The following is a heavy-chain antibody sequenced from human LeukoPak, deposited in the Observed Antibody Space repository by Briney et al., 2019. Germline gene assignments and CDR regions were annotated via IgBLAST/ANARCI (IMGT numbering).Heavy chain of an antibody. V-gene: IGHV3-30*19. Sequence: GGSLRLSCAASGFTFSSYGMHWVRQAPGKGLEWVTLISYSGDNKYYADSVKGRFTFSRDKSKNTLYLQMNSLRPEDSAVYYCASDPRDGGQNVWGKGTTVTVSS. D-gene: IGHD5-24*01. CDR1: GFTFSSYG. CDR3: ASDPRDGGQNV. CDR2: ISYSGDNK. J-gene: IGHJ6*04.